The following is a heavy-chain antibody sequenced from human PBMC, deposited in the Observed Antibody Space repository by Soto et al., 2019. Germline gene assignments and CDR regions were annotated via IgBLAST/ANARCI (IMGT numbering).Heavy chain of an antibody. J-gene: IGHJ6*02. CDR3: ARAQGEVGATRNYYYYGMDV. V-gene: IGHV3-21*01. CDR2: ISSSSSYI. D-gene: IGHD1-26*01. CDR1: GFTFSSYS. Sequence: EVQLVESGGGLVKPGGSLRLSCAASGFTFSSYSMNWVRQAPGKGLEWVSSISSSSSYIYYADSVKGRFTISRDNAKNSLYLQMNSLRAEDTAVYYCARAQGEVGATRNYYYYGMDVWGQGTTVTVSS.